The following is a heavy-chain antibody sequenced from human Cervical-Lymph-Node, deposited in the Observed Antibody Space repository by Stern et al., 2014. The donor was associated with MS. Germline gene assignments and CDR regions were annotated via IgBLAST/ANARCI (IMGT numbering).Heavy chain of an antibody. Sequence: VQLQESGPGLLRPSETLSLTCTVPGASNPRYYWSWIRQPPGKGLEWIGYIYYSGTTNYNASLKGRVAISIDTSKTQFSLRLSSVTAADTAVYYCARATDLWGQGTLVTVSS. V-gene: IGHV4-59*01. CDR2: IYYSGTT. J-gene: IGHJ5*02. CDR3: ARATDL. CDR1: GASNPRYY.